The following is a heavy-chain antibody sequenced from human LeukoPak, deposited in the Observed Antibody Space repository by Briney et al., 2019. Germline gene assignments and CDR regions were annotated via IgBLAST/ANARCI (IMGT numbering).Heavy chain of an antibody. D-gene: IGHD4-11*01. J-gene: IGHJ5*02. CDR1: GFTFISYW. CDR2: IKGDGSEK. Sequence: GGSLRHSCAASGFTFISYWMSWVRLAPGRGLEWVANIKGDGSEKWYVDSVKGRFTIARDNAQNSVHLQMNSLRAEDTAVYYCARDEYRRRWLHPWGERTRVTVTS. V-gene: IGHV3-7*01. CDR3: ARDEYRRRWLHP.